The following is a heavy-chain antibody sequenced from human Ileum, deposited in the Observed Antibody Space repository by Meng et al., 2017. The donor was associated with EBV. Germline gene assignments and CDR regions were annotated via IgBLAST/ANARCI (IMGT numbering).Heavy chain of an antibody. Sequence: QVELVQSGADGTTAGASVNVSCNESGCTFSSYAISWVRQAPGQGLEWMGGIIPIFGTANYAQKFQGRVTITADESTSTAYMELSSLRSEDTAVYYCSRGNGYSSSFYFDYWGQGTLVTVSS. D-gene: IGHD6-13*01. CDR3: SRGNGYSSSFYFDY. CDR1: GCTFSSYA. V-gene: IGHV1-69*01. J-gene: IGHJ4*02. CDR2: IIPIFGTA.